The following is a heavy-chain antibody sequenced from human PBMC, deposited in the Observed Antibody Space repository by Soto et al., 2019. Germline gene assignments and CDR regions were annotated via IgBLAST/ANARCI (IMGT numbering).Heavy chain of an antibody. Sequence: ASVKVSCKASGYTFTSYGISWVRQAPGQGLEWMGWISAYNGNTNYAQKLQGRVTMTTDTSTSTAYMELRSLRSDDTAVYYCARDPADIVVVPAGIDYWGQGTLVTVSS. J-gene: IGHJ4*02. D-gene: IGHD2-2*01. CDR1: GYTFTSYG. CDR2: ISAYNGNT. V-gene: IGHV1-18*01. CDR3: ARDPADIVVVPAGIDY.